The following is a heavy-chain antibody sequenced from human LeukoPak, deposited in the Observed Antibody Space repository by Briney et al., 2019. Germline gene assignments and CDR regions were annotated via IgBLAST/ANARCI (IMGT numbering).Heavy chain of an antibody. CDR3: AKRHYDSSGYPS. D-gene: IGHD3-22*01. CDR2: ISGNGGST. CDR1: GFTFSTYA. J-gene: IGHJ4*02. Sequence: GGSLRLSCVVSGFTFSTYAMSWVRQATAKGLAWVSAISGNGGSTYYADSVKGRFTISRDNSKNMLYLQMNSLRAEDTAVYYCAKRHYDSSGYPSWGQGTLVTVSS. V-gene: IGHV3-23*01.